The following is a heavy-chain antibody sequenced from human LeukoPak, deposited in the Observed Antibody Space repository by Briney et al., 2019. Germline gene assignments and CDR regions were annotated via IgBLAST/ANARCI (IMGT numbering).Heavy chain of an antibody. D-gene: IGHD5-12*01. CDR1: GFTFSSYA. CDR2: ISGSGGST. J-gene: IGHJ4*02. V-gene: IGHV3-23*01. CDR3: AKSPQVATIVY. Sequence: QTGGSLRLSCAASGFTFSSYAMSWVRQAPGKGLEWVSAISGSGGSTYYADSVKGRFTISRDNSKSTLYLQMNSLRAEDTAVYYCAKSPQVATIVYWGQGTLVTVSS.